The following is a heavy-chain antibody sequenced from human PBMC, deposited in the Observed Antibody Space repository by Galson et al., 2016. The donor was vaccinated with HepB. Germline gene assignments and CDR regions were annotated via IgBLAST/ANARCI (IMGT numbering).Heavy chain of an antibody. V-gene: IGHV4-31*03. CDR1: GGSISSGGHY. CDR3: ARDLGHDYGHPRPSAWFDP. CDR2: IYYSGST. D-gene: IGHD4-17*01. J-gene: IGHJ5*02. Sequence: TLSLTCSVSGGSISSGGHYWSWIRQRPGKGLEWIGYIYYSGSTYYNWSLKRRVTISVDTSKNQFSLNLTSVTAADTAVYYCARDLGHDYGHPRPSAWFDPWGPGTLVTVSS.